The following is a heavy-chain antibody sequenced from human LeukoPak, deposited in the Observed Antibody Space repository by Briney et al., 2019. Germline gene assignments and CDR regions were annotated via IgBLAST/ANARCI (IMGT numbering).Heavy chain of an antibody. CDR1: GYTFTRYY. Sequence: ASVKVSCKASGYTFTRYYMHWVRQAPGQGLEWMGWINPNSGGTNYAQKFQGRVTMTRDTSISTAYMELSRLRSDDTAVYYCARVREITGTTGLGYWGQGTLVTVSS. V-gene: IGHV1-2*02. CDR2: INPNSGGT. D-gene: IGHD1-7*01. CDR3: ARVREITGTTGLGY. J-gene: IGHJ4*02.